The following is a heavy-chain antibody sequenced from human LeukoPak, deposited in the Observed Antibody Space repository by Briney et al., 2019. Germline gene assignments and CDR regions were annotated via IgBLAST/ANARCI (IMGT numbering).Heavy chain of an antibody. CDR3: ARDEAAAGIGY. CDR1: GGSVSSGSYY. Sequence: SETLSLTCTVSGGSVSSGSYYWSWIRQPPGKGPEWIGYIYYSGSTNYNPSLKSRVTISVDTSKNQFSLKLSSVTAADTAVYYCARDEAAAGIGYWGQGTLVTVSS. CDR2: IYYSGST. D-gene: IGHD6-13*01. J-gene: IGHJ4*02. V-gene: IGHV4-61*01.